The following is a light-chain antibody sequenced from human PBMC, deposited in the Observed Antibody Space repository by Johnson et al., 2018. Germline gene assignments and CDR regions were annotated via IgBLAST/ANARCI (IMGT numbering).Light chain of an antibody. J-gene: IGLJ1*01. Sequence: QSVLTQPPSVSAAPGQKVTISCSGSSSNIGNNYVSWYQQLPGTAPKLLIYENNKRPSGIPDRFSCYKSGTSATLGITGLQTGDEADYYCRTWESSLSCGNVCGTGTKVTVL. V-gene: IGLV1-51*02. CDR1: SSNIGNNY. CDR2: ENN. CDR3: RTWESSLSCGNV.